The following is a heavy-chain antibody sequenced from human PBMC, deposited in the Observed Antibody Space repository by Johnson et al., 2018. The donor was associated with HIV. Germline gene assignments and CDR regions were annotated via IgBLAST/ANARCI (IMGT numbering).Heavy chain of an antibody. V-gene: IGHV3-23*04. CDR3: AKPGGSSWYFDAFDI. CDR1: GFTVSSNY. Sequence: VQLVESGGGLIPPGGSLRLSCAASGFTVSSNYMSWVRQAPGKGLEWVTGISGSGESTYYADSVKGRFTISRDNSKNTLYLQMKSLRAEDTAGYYCAKPGGSSWYFDAFDIWGKGTMVTVSS. D-gene: IGHD6-13*01. J-gene: IGHJ3*02. CDR2: ISGSGEST.